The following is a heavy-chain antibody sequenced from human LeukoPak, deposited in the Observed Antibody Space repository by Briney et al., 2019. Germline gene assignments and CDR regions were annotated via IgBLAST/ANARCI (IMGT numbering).Heavy chain of an antibody. CDR2: IYHSGST. CDR3: ARDIRTAMVSDAFDI. J-gene: IGHJ3*02. Sequence: PSETLSLTCTVSGYSISSGYYWGWIRQPPGKGLEWIGSIYHSGSTYYNPSLKSRVTISVDTSKNQFSLKLSSVTAADTAVYYCARDIRTAMVSDAFDIWGQGTMVTVSS. V-gene: IGHV4-38-2*02. D-gene: IGHD5-18*01. CDR1: GYSISSGYY.